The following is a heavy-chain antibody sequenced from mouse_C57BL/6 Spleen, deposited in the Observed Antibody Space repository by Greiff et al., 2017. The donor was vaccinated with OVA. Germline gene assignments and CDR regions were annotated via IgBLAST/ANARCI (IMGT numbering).Heavy chain of an antibody. J-gene: IGHJ2*01. Sequence: VQLQQSGPGLVKPSQSLSLTCSVTGYSITSGYYWNWIRQFPGNKLEWMGYISYDGSNNYNPSLKNRISITRDTSKNQFFLKLNSVTTEDTATYYCARVITTVVAYYFDHWGQGTTLTVSS. CDR2: ISYDGSN. D-gene: IGHD1-1*01. CDR1: GYSITSGYY. CDR3: ARVITTVVAYYFDH. V-gene: IGHV3-6*01.